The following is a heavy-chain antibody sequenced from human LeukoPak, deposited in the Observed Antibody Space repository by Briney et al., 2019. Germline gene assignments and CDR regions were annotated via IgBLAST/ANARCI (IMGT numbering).Heavy chain of an antibody. J-gene: IGHJ5*02. CDR2: ISGNGDTT. D-gene: IGHD2-15*01. CDR1: GFTFRNYA. V-gene: IGHV3-23*01. CDR3: AKATLNCSGGSCYSGFDP. Sequence: GGSLRLSCAASGFTFRNYAMSWVRQAPGKGLEWVSSISGNGDTTYYADSVGGRFTISRDNSKNTLDLQMSSLRADDTAVYYCAKATLNCSGGSCYSGFDPWGQGTLVTVSS.